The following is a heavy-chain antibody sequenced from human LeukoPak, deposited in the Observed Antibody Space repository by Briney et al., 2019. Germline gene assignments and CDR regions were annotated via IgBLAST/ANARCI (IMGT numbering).Heavy chain of an antibody. D-gene: IGHD1-26*01. CDR2: FSYSGST. V-gene: IGHV4-59*01. CDR1: GDSIGSYY. Sequence: SETLSLTCSVSGDSIGSYYWTWIRQPPGKGLEWIGYFSYSGSTNYNPSLKNRVTMSVDTSKNQFSLNLRSVTAADTAVYYCARYSGGYSIDYWGQGTLVTVSS. CDR3: ARYSGGYSIDY. J-gene: IGHJ4*02.